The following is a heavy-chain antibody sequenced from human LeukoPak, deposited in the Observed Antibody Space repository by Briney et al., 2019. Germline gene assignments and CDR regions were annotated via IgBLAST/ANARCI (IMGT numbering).Heavy chain of an antibody. CDR3: ARSYSSSSGTAWDY. CDR2: ISDSGGRT. J-gene: IGHJ4*02. Sequence: PGGSLRLSCAVSGITLSNYGMSWVRQAPGKGLEWVAGISDSGGRTNYADSVKGRFTISRDNAKNSLYLQMNSLRAEDTAVYYCARSYSSSSGTAWDYWGQGTLVTVSS. V-gene: IGHV3-23*01. CDR1: GITLSNYG. D-gene: IGHD6-6*01.